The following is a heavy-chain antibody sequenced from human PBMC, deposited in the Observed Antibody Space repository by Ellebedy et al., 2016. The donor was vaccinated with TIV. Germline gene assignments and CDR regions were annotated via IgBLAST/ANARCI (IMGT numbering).Heavy chain of an antibody. CDR3: ARERAVRSGWIGY. J-gene: IGHJ4*02. D-gene: IGHD3-3*01. Sequence: AASVKVSCKASGYTFTGFSMHWARQAPGQGLEWMGWINPNSGGTNYAQKFQGRVTMTRDTSISTAYMELSRLRSDDTAVYYCARERAVRSGWIGYWGQGTLVTVSS. CDR2: INPNSGGT. V-gene: IGHV1-2*02. CDR1: GYTFTGFS.